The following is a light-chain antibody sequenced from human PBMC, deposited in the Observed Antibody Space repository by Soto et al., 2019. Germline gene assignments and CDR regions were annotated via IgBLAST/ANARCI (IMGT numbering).Light chain of an antibody. J-gene: IGKJ2*01. CDR2: DAS. CDR3: QQRSNWPPYT. V-gene: IGKV3-11*01. Sequence: EIVLTQSPATLSLSPGERDTLYCRASQSVSSYLAWYQQKPGQAPRLLLYDASNRATGIPARFSGSGSGTHVTLTISSLEPEDFAGYYWQQRSNWPPYTFGQGTNLEIK. CDR1: QSVSSY.